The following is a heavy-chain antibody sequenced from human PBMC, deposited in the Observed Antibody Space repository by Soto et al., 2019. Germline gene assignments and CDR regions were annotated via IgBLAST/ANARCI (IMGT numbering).Heavy chain of an antibody. V-gene: IGHV4-4*02. CDR2: THHSRGT. J-gene: IGHJ4*01. CDR3: ARYSAASGTYYFDY. Sequence: SETLSLTCAVSGDSIIGTHWWSWVRRHPGKGLEFIGETHHSRGTNYNPSLRSRVTMSLDKSKNQLSLILYSVTAADTGVYYCARYSAASGTYYFDYWGQGTLVTVSS. CDR1: GDSIIGTHW. D-gene: IGHD6-13*01.